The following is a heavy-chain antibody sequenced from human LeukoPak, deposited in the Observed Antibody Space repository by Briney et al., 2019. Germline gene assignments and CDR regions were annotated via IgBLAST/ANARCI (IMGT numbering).Heavy chain of an antibody. D-gene: IGHD3-10*01. CDR3: AKDRGVWAFDI. Sequence: PGGSLRLSCAASGITLSSYDMHWVRQAPGKALEWVAVISYDGSNKDYADSVKSRFTISRDNSKNTLDLQMNSLRAEDTAVYYCAKDRGVWAFDIWGQGTMVTVSS. V-gene: IGHV3-30-3*01. CDR2: ISYDGSNK. CDR1: GITLSSYD. J-gene: IGHJ3*02.